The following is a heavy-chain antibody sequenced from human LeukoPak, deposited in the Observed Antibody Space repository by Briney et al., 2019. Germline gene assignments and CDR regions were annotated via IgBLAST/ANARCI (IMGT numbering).Heavy chain of an antibody. CDR1: GFTASSNY. V-gene: IGHV3-66*01. Sequence: GGSLRLSCAAFGFTASSNYMSWVRQAPGKGLEWVSVIYSGGSTYYADSVKGRFTISRDNSKNTLYLQMNSLRAEDTAVYYCARDFRLSLDHWGQGTLVTVSS. CDR2: IYSGGST. CDR3: ARDFRLSLDH. J-gene: IGHJ4*02. D-gene: IGHD4/OR15-4a*01.